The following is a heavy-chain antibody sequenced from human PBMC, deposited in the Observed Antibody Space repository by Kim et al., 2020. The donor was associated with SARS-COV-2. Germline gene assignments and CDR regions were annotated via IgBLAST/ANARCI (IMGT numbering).Heavy chain of an antibody. J-gene: IGHJ3*02. V-gene: IGHV4-61*02. CDR2: IYTSGST. Sequence: SETLSLTCTVLGGSISSGSYYWSWIRQPAGKGLEWIGRIYTSGSTNYYHSLKSRVTISVDTSKNQFSLKLSSVTAADTAVYYCARVSYYFDSSGYYSVAFDIWVQGTMVTVSS. D-gene: IGHD3-22*01. CDR3: ARVSYYFDSSGYYSVAFDI. CDR1: GGSISSGSYY.